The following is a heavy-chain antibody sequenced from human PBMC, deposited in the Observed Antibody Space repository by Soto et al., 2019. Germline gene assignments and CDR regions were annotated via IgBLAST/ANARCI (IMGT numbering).Heavy chain of an antibody. V-gene: IGHV3-30-3*01. Sequence: QVQLVESGGGVVQPGRSLRLSCAASGFTFSSDAMHWVRQAPGKGLEWVAVISYDGSNKYYADSVKGRFTISRDNSKNTLYLQMNSLRAEDTAVYYCARAPTTVTTAYYFDYWGQGTLVTVSS. CDR1: GFTFSSDA. CDR2: ISYDGSNK. CDR3: ARAPTTVTTAYYFDY. J-gene: IGHJ4*02. D-gene: IGHD4-17*01.